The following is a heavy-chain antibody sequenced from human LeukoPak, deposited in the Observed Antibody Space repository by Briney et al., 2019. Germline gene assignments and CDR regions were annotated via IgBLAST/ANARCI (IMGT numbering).Heavy chain of an antibody. Sequence: GGSLRLSCAASGFIFSTYTMNWVRQAPGKGLQWVSSVSSSSSYMYYADSVKGRFTISRDNAKNSLYLQMNSLRAEDTAVYYCASPTGDGPRVFGYWGQGTLVTVSS. J-gene: IGHJ4*02. D-gene: IGHD7-27*01. CDR1: GFIFSTYT. CDR2: VSSSSSYM. V-gene: IGHV3-21*01. CDR3: ASPTGDGPRVFGY.